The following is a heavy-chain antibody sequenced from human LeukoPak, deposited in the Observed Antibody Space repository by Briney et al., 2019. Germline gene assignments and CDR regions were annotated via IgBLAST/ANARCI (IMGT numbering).Heavy chain of an antibody. V-gene: IGHV3-23*01. J-gene: IGHJ4*02. CDR2: ISGSGGST. CDR3: AKATGYSSGWLTLDFDY. D-gene: IGHD6-19*01. CDR1: GFTFSSYA. Sequence: PARSLRLSCAASGFTFSSYAMSWVRQAPRKGLEWVSAISGSGGSTYYADSVKGRLIISRDNSKNTLYLQMNSLRAEDTAVYYCAKATGYSSGWLTLDFDYWGQGTLVTVSS.